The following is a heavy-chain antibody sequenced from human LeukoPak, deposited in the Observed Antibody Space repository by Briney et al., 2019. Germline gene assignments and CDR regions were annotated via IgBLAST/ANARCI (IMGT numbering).Heavy chain of an antibody. J-gene: IGHJ4*02. CDR3: ARFSAQLRYFDPLYYFDY. CDR2: VYNAGSN. V-gene: IGHV4-61*10. CDR1: GGSMSSGTYY. D-gene: IGHD3-9*01. Sequence: PSETLSLTCTVSGGSMSSGTYYWSWIRQPAGKGLEWIGRVYNAGSNFNSGSNYNPSLKSRVTISVDTSKNQFSLKLSSVTAADTAVYYCARFSAQLRYFDPLYYFDYWGQGTLVTVSS.